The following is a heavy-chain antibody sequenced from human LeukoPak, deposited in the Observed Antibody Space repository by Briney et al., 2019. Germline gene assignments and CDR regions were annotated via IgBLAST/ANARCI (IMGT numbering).Heavy chain of an antibody. J-gene: IGHJ4*02. Sequence: GGSLRLSCAGSGFTFSSYGMHWVRQAPGKGLEWVAVISYDGSNKYYADSVKGRFTISRDNSKNTLYLQMNSLRAEDTAVYYCAKGRGIYSGYDLIDYWGQGTLVTVSS. V-gene: IGHV3-30*18. CDR3: AKGRGIYSGYDLIDY. CDR2: ISYDGSNK. D-gene: IGHD5-12*01. CDR1: GFTFSSYG.